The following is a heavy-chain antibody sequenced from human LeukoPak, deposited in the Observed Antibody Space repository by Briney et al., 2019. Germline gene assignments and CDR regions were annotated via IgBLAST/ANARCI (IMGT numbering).Heavy chain of an antibody. J-gene: IGHJ3*02. CDR3: ARPVASGSHRLDAFDI. Sequence: PSETLSLTCTVSGGSIGSSSYYWGWLRQPPGKGLEWIGSIYYSGSAYDNPSLKSRVTISVDTSKNQVSLKLSSVTAADTAVYYCARPVASGSHRLDAFDIWGQGTMVTVSS. D-gene: IGHD1-26*01. CDR2: IYYSGSA. CDR1: GGSIGSSSYY. V-gene: IGHV4-39*01.